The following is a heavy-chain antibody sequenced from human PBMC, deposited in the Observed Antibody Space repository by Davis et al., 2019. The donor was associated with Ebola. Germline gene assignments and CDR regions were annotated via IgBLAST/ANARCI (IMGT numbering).Heavy chain of an antibody. D-gene: IGHD3-22*01. V-gene: IGHV1-18*04. CDR2: ISAYNGNT. Sequence: ASVKVSCKASGYTFTGYYIHWVRQAPGQGLEWMGWISAYNGNTNYAQKLQGRVTMTTDTSTSTAYMELRSLRSDDTAVYYCARGGWHYYDSSGYYYFDYWGQGTLVTVSS. CDR1: GYTFTGYY. J-gene: IGHJ4*02. CDR3: ARGGWHYYDSSGYYYFDY.